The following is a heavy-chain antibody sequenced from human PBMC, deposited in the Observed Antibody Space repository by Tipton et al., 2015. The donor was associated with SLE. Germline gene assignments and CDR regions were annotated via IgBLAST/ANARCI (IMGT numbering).Heavy chain of an antibody. CDR3: ASGLGSGHVDI. CDR2: IYTSGST. Sequence: LRLSCAVYGGSFSGYYWSWIRQPAGKGLEWIGYIYTSGSTNYNPSLKSRVTISVDTSKNQFSLKLSSVTAADTAVYYCASGLGSGHVDIWGQGTMVTVSS. J-gene: IGHJ3*02. CDR1: GGSFSGYY. V-gene: IGHV4-4*09. D-gene: IGHD6-19*01.